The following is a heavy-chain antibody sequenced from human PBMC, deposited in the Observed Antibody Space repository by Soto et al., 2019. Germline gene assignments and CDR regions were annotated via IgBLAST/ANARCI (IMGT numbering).Heavy chain of an antibody. CDR3: ERAVGYDRSGYPRPYYYYGMDV. CDR1: GGTFSSYA. CDR2: IIPIFGTA. D-gene: IGHD3-22*01. J-gene: IGHJ6*02. Sequence: EASVKVSCKASGGTFSSYAISWVRQAPGQGLEWMGGIIPIFGTANYAQKFQGRVTITADKSTSTAYMELSSLRSEDTAVYYCERAVGYDRSGYPRPYYYYGMDVWGQGTTVTVSS. V-gene: IGHV1-69*06.